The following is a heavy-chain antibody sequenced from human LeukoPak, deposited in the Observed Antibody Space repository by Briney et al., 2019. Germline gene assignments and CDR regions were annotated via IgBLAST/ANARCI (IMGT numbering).Heavy chain of an antibody. Sequence: ASVKVSCTASGYTFTSYGISWVRQAPGQGLEWMGWISAYNGNTNYAQKLQGRVTMTTDTSTSTAYMELRGLRSDDTAVYYCARQNTDCSGGSCYSPWFDPWGQGTLVTVSS. CDR3: ARQNTDCSGGSCYSPWFDP. CDR2: ISAYNGNT. CDR1: GYTFTSYG. V-gene: IGHV1-18*01. D-gene: IGHD2-15*01. J-gene: IGHJ5*02.